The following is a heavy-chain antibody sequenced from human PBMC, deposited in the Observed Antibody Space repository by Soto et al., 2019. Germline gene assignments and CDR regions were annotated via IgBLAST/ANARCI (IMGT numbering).Heavy chain of an antibody. CDR3: ARPYGDYYYYGMDV. CDR2: ISAYNGNT. CDR1: GYTFTSYG. J-gene: IGHJ6*02. Sequence: ASVKVSCKASGYTFTSYGISWVRQAPGQGLEWMGWISAYNGNTNYAQKLQGRVTMTTDTSTSTAYMELRSLRSDDTAVYYCARPYGDYYYYGMDVWGQGTTVTVSS. D-gene: IGHD4-17*01. V-gene: IGHV1-18*01.